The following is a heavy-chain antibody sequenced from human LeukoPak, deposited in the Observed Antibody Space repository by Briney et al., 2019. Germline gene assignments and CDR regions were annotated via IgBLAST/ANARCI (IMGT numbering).Heavy chain of an antibody. V-gene: IGHV4-38-2*01. CDR1: GYSISSGYY. Sequence: SETLSLTCAVYGYSISSGYYWGWIRQPPGKGLEWIGSIYHSGSTYYNPSLKSRVTISVDTSKNQFSLKLSSVTAADTAVYYCAVTNRGWFPSFDPWGQGTLVTVSS. D-gene: IGHD6-19*01. CDR3: AVTNRGWFPSFDP. J-gene: IGHJ5*02. CDR2: IYHSGST.